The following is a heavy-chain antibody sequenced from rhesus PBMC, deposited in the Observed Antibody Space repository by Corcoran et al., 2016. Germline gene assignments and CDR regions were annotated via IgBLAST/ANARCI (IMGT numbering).Heavy chain of an antibody. Sequence: QLQLQESGPGLVKPSETLSVTCAVSGGSISSSYWSWIRQAPGKGLEGIGYIYGSGSSTTYNPSLQSRVTLSVDTSKNQFSLKLSSVTAADTAVYYCVREGGQLELPFDYWGQGVLVTVSS. D-gene: IGHD1-1*01. CDR3: VREGGQLELPFDY. J-gene: IGHJ4*01. CDR1: GGSISSSY. CDR2: IYGSGSST. V-gene: IGHV4-169*02.